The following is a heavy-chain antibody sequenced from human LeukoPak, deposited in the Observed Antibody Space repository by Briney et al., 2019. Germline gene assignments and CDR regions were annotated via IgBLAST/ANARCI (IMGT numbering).Heavy chain of an antibody. D-gene: IGHD4-17*01. CDR2: IIPIFGTA. J-gene: IGHJ3*02. Sequence: SVKVSCKASGGTFSSYAISWVRQAPGQGLEWMGGIIPIFGTANYAQKFQGRVTITADKSTSTAYMELSSLRSEDTAAYYCARVGYGDSGDAFDIWGQGTMVTVSS. V-gene: IGHV1-69*06. CDR1: GGTFSSYA. CDR3: ARVGYGDSGDAFDI.